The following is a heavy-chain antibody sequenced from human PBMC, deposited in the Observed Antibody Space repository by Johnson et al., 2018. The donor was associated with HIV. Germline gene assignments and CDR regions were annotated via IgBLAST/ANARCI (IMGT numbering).Heavy chain of an antibody. CDR3: TTDQLQQLVHDAFDI. CDR1: GFTFDDYG. D-gene: IGHD6-13*01. J-gene: IGHJ3*02. CDR2: IKSKTDGGTT. Sequence: VQLVESGGGVIRPGGSLRLSCATSGFTFDDYGMSWVRQAPGKGLEWVGRIKSKTDGGTTDYAAPVKGRFTISRDDSKNTLYLQMNSLKTEDTAVYYCTTDQLQQLVHDAFDIWGQGTMVTVSS. V-gene: IGHV3-15*01.